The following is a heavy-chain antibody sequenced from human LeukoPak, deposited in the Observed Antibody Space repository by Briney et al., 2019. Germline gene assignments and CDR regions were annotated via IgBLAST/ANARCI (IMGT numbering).Heavy chain of an antibody. Sequence: SETLSLTCTVSGASINSHYWSWIRQPAGKGLEWIGRIYISGSTNYNSSLQSRFTMSVDTSKNQFSLKLSSVTAADTAVYYCARALNPLPGTYYFDYWGQGTLVTVSS. D-gene: IGHD2-15*01. CDR3: ARALNPLPGTYYFDY. CDR2: IYISGST. V-gene: IGHV4-4*07. J-gene: IGHJ4*02. CDR1: GASINSHY.